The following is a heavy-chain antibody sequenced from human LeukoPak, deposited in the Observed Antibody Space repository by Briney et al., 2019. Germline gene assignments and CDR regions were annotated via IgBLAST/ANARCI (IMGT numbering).Heavy chain of an antibody. CDR3: ARDGSIACSSTSCYSGYYYYGMDV. CDR1: GFTFSSYA. J-gene: IGHJ6*02. CDR2: ISSSGSTI. Sequence: GGSLRLSCAASGFTFSSYAMSWVRQAPGKGREWVSYISSSGSTIYYADSVKGRFTVSRDNAKNSLYLQMNSLRAEDTAVYYCARDGSIACSSTSCYSGYYYYGMDVWGQGTTVTVSS. D-gene: IGHD2-2*01. V-gene: IGHV3-48*04.